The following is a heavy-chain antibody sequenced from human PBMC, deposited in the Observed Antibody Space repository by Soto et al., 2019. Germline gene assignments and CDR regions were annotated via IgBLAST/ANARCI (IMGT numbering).Heavy chain of an antibody. D-gene: IGHD3-22*01. CDR1: GFTFSSYA. CDR3: AKVFYYYDSSGYFYFDY. J-gene: IGHJ4*02. Sequence: GGSLRLSCAASGFTFSSYAVSWVRQAPGKGPEWISSISGSGSTIYYADSVKGRFTISRDNSKNTLYLQMSSLRAEDTAVYYCAKVFYYYDSSGYFYFDYWGQGTLVTVSS. V-gene: IGHV3-23*01. CDR2: ISGSGSTI.